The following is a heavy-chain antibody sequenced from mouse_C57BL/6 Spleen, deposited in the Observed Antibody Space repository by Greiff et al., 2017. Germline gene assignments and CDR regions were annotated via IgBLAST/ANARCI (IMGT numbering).Heavy chain of an antibody. D-gene: IGHD2-1*01. CDR1: GYTFTSYW. V-gene: IGHV1-64*01. CDR2: IHPNSGST. Sequence: QVQLQQSGAELVKPGASVKLSCKASGYTFTSYWMHWVKQRPGQGLEWIGMIHPNSGSTNYNEKFKSKATLTVDKSSSTAYMQLSSLTSEDSAVYYCARPLLPGGYYFDYWGQGTTLTVSS. CDR3: ARPLLPGGYYFDY. J-gene: IGHJ2*01.